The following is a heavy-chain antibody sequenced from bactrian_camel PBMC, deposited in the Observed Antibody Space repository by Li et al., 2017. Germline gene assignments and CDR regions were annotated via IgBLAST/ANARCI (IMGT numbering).Heavy chain of an antibody. CDR3: GADEHTASWACTLLVVAGWGDFGS. V-gene: IGHV3S53*01. D-gene: IGHD6*01. Sequence: QVQLVESGGGSVQDGGSLRLSCVAPGYMIRSSCMGIFRQAPGKEREGIATIDGDGKTMYRDSVKGRFTIAKDIAKNTLSLQMNSLKPEDTAMYYCGADEHTASWACTLLVVAGWGDFGSWGQGTQVTVS. CDR2: IDGDGKT. J-gene: IGHJ6*01. CDR1: GYMIRSSC.